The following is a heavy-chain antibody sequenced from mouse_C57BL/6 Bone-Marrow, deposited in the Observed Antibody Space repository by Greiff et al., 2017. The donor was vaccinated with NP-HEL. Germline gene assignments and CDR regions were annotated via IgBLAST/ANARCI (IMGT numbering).Heavy chain of an antibody. CDR1: GFTFSDYY. CDR3: ARHKSYDGGYAMDY. D-gene: IGHD2-12*01. J-gene: IGHJ4*01. CDR2: ISNGGGST. V-gene: IGHV5-12*01. Sequence: EVHLVESGGGLVQPGGSLKLSCAASGFTFSDYYMYWVRQTPEKRLEWVAYISNGGGSTYYPDTVKGRFTISRDNAKNTLYLQMSRLKSEDTAMYYCARHKSYDGGYAMDYWGQGTSVTVSS.